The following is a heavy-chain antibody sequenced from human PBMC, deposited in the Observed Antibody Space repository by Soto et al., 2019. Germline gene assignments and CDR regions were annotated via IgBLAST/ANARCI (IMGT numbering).Heavy chain of an antibody. J-gene: IGHJ6*02. Sequence: QVQLQESGPGLVKPSQTLSLTCTVSGGSISSGDYYWSWIRQPPGKGLEWIGYIYYSGSTYYNPSLKSRVTISVDTSKNQFSLKLSSVTAADTAVYYCARDPSYSGSYPYDYGMDVWGQGTTVTVSS. CDR3: ARDPSYSGSYPYDYGMDV. D-gene: IGHD1-26*01. CDR1: GGSISSGDYY. V-gene: IGHV4-30-4*01. CDR2: IYYSGST.